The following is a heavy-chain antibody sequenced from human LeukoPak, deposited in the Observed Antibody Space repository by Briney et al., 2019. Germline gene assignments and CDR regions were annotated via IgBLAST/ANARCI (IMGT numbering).Heavy chain of an antibody. V-gene: IGHV4-59*08. CDR2: IYYSGST. J-gene: IGHJ5*02. CDR1: GGXISSYY. Sequence: PSETLSLTCSVSGGXISSYYCSWIRQPPGKGLEWIGYIYYSGSTNYNPSLKSRVTISVDTSKNQFSLKLSSVTAADTAVYYCARHPIYCSGGSCYPNWFDPWGQGTLVTVSS. D-gene: IGHD2-15*01. CDR3: ARHPIYCSGGSCYPNWFDP.